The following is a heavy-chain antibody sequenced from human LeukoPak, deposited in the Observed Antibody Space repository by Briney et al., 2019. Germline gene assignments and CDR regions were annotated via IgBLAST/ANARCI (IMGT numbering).Heavy chain of an antibody. J-gene: IGHJ5*02. D-gene: IGHD6-19*01. CDR3: ARGGSGWSPGWFDP. Sequence: SGTLSLTCAVSGGSISSSNWWSWVRQPPGKGLEWIGEIYHSGSTNYNPSLKSRVTISVDTSKNQFSLKLSSVTAADAAVYYCARGGSGWSPGWFDPWGQGTLVTVSS. V-gene: IGHV4-4*02. CDR2: IYHSGST. CDR1: GGSISSSNW.